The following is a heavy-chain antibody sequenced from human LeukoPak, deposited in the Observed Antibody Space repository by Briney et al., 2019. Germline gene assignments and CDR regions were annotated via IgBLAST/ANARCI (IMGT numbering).Heavy chain of an antibody. Sequence: GGSLRLSCAASGFTFSSYSMNWVRQAPGKGLEWVSSISSSSSYIYYADSVKGRFTISRDNAKNSLYLQMNSLRAEDTAVYYCAKDDLTYYYGSGSQKFDYWGQGTLVTVSS. CDR1: GFTFSSYS. CDR2: ISSSSSYI. J-gene: IGHJ4*02. CDR3: AKDDLTYYYGSGSQKFDY. D-gene: IGHD3-10*01. V-gene: IGHV3-21*04.